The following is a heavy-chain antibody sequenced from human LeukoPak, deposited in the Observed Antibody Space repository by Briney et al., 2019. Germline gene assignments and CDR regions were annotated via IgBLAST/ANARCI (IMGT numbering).Heavy chain of an antibody. CDR1: GGSFSSSSYY. CDR2: MYYSGST. CDR3: ARERRDGYKVYFDY. D-gene: IGHD5-24*01. Sequence: SETLSLTCTVSGGSFSSSSYYWGWIRQPPGKGLEWIGSMYYSGSTYYNPSLKSRVTISVDTSKNQFSLRLSSVTAADTAVYYCARERRDGYKVYFDYWGQGTLVTVSS. J-gene: IGHJ4*02. V-gene: IGHV4-39*07.